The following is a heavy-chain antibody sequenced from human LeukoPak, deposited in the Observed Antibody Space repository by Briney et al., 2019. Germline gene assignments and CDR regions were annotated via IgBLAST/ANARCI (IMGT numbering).Heavy chain of an antibody. D-gene: IGHD3-16*01. J-gene: IGHJ3*01. CDR2: TYYRTEWYN. CDR1: GDSVSSNSGV. Sequence: SQTLSLTCAISGDSVSSNSGVWNWIRQSPSRGLEWLGKTYYRTEWYNDYAVTVKSRITINPYTSKNHFSLPLHSVTPEDTAVYYGARSLWGGAFDVWGQGTMVAVSS. V-gene: IGHV6-1*01. CDR3: ARSLWGGAFDV.